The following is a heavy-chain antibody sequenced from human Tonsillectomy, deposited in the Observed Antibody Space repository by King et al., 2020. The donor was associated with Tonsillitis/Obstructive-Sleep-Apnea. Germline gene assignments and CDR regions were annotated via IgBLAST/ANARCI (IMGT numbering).Heavy chain of an antibody. V-gene: IGHV4-59*01. D-gene: IGHD2-8*01. CDR2: IYSSGST. CDR3: ARDMVLEAGGDAFDI. Sequence: QLQESGPGLVKPSETLSLTCTVSGGSISSYSWSWIRQPPGKGLEWIGYIYSSGSTNYNPSLKSRVTISVDTSKNQFSLKLSSVTAADTAVYYCARDMVLEAGGDAFDIWGQGTIVTVSS. CDR1: GGSISSYS. J-gene: IGHJ3*02.